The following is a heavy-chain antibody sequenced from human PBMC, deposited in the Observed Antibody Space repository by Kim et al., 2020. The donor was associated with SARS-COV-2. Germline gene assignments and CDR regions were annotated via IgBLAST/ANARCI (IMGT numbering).Heavy chain of an antibody. CDR1: GASISGLY. Sequence: SETLSLTCIVSGASISGLYWAWIRQSPERGLEWIAYMTDKGGATNNPSLNSRVTMSIDASKSQLFLRLTYVTAADTAIYYCARLSPSSPYPFDPWGQGTLVSVYS. D-gene: IGHD2-2*01. CDR2: MTDKGGA. CDR3: ARLSPSSPYPFDP. V-gene: IGHV4-59*11. J-gene: IGHJ5*02.